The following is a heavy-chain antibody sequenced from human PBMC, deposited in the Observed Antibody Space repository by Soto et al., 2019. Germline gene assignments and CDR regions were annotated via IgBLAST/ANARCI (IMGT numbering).Heavy chain of an antibody. CDR3: ASRLTLATTTGDAFDL. V-gene: IGHV4-59*01. CDR1: SVSIIISY. J-gene: IGHJ3*01. CDR2: IYYSGST. Sequence: QVQLQESGPGLGKPPEPLSLTCTFLSVSIIISYGTWIRRPPGKGREWIGFIYYSGSTNYNSFLKSRVTMSVDMSRQQLSLKLNSVTAADTAVYYCASRLTLATTTGDAFDLWGQGTMVTVSS. D-gene: IGHD4-17*01.